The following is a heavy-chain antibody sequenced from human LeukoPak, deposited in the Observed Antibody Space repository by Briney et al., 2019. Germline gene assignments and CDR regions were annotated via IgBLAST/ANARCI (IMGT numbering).Heavy chain of an antibody. J-gene: IGHJ6*02. CDR2: ISWNSGSI. CDR1: GFTFDDYA. CDR3: ARDRITMVRGGYGVDV. V-gene: IGHV3-9*01. Sequence: GRSLRLSCAASGFTFDDYAMHWVRQAPGKGLEWVSGISWNSGSIGYADSVKGRFTISRDNAKNSLYLQMNSLRAEDTAVYYCARDRITMVRGGYGVDVWGQGTTVTVSS. D-gene: IGHD3-10*01.